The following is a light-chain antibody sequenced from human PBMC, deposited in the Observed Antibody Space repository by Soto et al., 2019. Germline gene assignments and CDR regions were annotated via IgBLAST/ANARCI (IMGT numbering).Light chain of an antibody. CDR3: QQYGFSPIS. CDR1: QTVTNDY. V-gene: IGKV3-20*01. Sequence: VVLTQSPGTLSLSPGEGVTLSCRASQTVTNDYLAWYQQKDGQAPRLLIYDASTRATGVPDRFSGSGSGPEYTLTITRLEPEDFAVYSCQQYGFSPISFGQGTRLEIK. CDR2: DAS. J-gene: IGKJ5*01.